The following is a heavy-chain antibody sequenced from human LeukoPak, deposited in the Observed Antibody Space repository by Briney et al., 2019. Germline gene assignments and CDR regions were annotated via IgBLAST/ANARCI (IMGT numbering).Heavy chain of an antibody. J-gene: IGHJ4*02. CDR2: ISGSGGST. CDR1: GFTFSSYA. CDR3: AKEISITIFGVSTANDY. D-gene: IGHD3-3*01. Sequence: PGGSLRLSCAASGFTFSSYAMSWVRQAPGKGLEWVSAISGSGGSTYYADSVKGRFTISRDNSKNTLYLQMNSLRAEETAVYYCAKEISITIFGVSTANDYWGQGTLVTVSS. V-gene: IGHV3-23*01.